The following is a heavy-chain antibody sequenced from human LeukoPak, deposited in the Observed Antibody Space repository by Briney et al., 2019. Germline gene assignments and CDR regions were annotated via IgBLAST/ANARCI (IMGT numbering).Heavy chain of an antibody. CDR3: AAQYSGYVRLDY. D-gene: IGHD5-12*01. CDR1: GGSFSDYY. CDR2: ISHSGST. J-gene: IGHJ4*02. Sequence: SETLSLTCAVYGGSFSDYYWSWIRQPPGKGLEWIGEISHSGSTNYNPSLKSRVTMSVDTSKNQFSLKLTSVTAADTAVHYCAAQYSGYVRLDYWGQGTLVTVSS. V-gene: IGHV4-34*01.